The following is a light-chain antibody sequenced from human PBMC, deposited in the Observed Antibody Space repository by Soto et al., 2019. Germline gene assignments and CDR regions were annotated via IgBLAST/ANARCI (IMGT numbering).Light chain of an antibody. CDR3: ETWDSNTRV. J-gene: IGLJ3*02. CDR2: LEGSGSY. V-gene: IGLV4-60*02. Sequence: QAVVTQSSSASASLGSSVKVTCTLSSGHSSYIIAWHQQQPGKAPRYLMKLEGSGSYNKGSGVPDRFSGSSSGADRYLTISNLQFEDEADYYCETWDSNTRVFGEGTKLTVL. CDR1: SGHSSYI.